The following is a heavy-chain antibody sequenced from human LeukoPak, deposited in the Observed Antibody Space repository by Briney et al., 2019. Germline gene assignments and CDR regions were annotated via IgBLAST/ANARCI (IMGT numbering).Heavy chain of an antibody. Sequence: SETVSLTCTVSGGSISSYYWSWIRQPAGKGLEWIGRIYTSGSITYNPSLKSRVSMSVDTSKNQFSLKLSSVTAADTGVYYCARDSGTTGEVKFDPWGQGTLVTVSS. CDR3: ARDSGTTGEVKFDP. V-gene: IGHV4-4*07. CDR1: GGSISSYY. D-gene: IGHD3-10*01. J-gene: IGHJ5*02. CDR2: IYTSGSI.